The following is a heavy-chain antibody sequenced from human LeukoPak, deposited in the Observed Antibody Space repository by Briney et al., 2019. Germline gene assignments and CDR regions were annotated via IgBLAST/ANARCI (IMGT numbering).Heavy chain of an antibody. CDR3: ARDLSSSGWSKFDY. V-gene: IGHV3-30*19. CDR1: GFTFSSYG. J-gene: IGHJ4*02. D-gene: IGHD6-19*01. Sequence: PGGSLRLSCAASGFTFSSYGMHWVRQAPGKGLEWVAVTSYDGSNKYYADSVKGRFTISRDNSKNTLYLQMNSLRAEDTAVYYCARDLSSSGWSKFDYWGQGTLVTVSS. CDR2: TSYDGSNK.